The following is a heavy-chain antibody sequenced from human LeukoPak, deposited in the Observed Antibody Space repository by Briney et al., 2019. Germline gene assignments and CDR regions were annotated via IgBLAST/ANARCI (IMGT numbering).Heavy chain of an antibody. CDR3: ARDLSGHWTYDY. CDR1: GFTFRNYV. V-gene: IGHV3-30-3*01. CDR2: ISLDGNNE. D-gene: IGHD1-1*01. Sequence: GGSLRLSCAASGFTFRNYVIHWVRQAPGKGLEWVAVISLDGNNEYYADSVKGRFSLSRDNSMNTLYLQLNSLRTEDTAMYYCARDLSGHWTYDYWGQGTPVTVSS. J-gene: IGHJ4*01.